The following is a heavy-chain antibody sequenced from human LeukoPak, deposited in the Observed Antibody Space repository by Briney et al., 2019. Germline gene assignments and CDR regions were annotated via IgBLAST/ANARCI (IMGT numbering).Heavy chain of an antibody. CDR3: ARARRYCTNGVCYPDY. CDR2: IYPGDSDT. Sequence: GESLKISCKGSGYSFTSYWIGWVRQMPGKGLEWMGIIYPGDSDTRYSPSFQGQVTISADKSISTAYLQWSSLKASDTAMYYCARARRYCTNGVCYPDYWGQGTLVTVSS. V-gene: IGHV5-51*01. J-gene: IGHJ4*02. D-gene: IGHD2-8*01. CDR1: GYSFTSYW.